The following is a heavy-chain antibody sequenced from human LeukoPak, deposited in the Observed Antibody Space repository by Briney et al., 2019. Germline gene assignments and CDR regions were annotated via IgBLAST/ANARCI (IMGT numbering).Heavy chain of an antibody. CDR3: AIGYWSGGSCFDY. J-gene: IGHJ4*02. D-gene: IGHD2-15*01. CDR1: GGSFSGHY. V-gene: IGHV4-34*01. CDR2: INHSGST. Sequence: SETLSPTCAVYGGSFSGHYWGWIRQPPGKGLEWIGEINHSGSTNYNPSLKSRVTISVDTSKNQFSLKLSSVTAADTAVYYCAIGYWSGGSCFDYWGQGTLVTVSS.